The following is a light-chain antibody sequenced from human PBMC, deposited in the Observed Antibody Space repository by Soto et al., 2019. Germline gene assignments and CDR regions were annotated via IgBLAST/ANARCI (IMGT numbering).Light chain of an antibody. CDR3: QHYGSSPYT. CDR2: GAS. CDR1: QSVSSSY. J-gene: IGKJ2*01. V-gene: IGKV3-20*01. Sequence: EIVLTQSPGTLSLSPGERATLSCRASQSVSSSYLAWYQQKPGQAPRLLIYGASSRATGIPDRFSGSGSGTDFALTSSRLEPEDFGGFYCQHYGSSPYTVGQGTKLEIK.